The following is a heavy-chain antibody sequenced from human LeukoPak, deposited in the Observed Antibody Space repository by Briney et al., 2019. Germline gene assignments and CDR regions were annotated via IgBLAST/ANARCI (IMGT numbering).Heavy chain of an antibody. V-gene: IGHV1-46*01. CDR1: GYTFTSYY. Sequence: ASVKVSCKASGYTFTSYYMHWVRQAPGQGLEWMGIINPSGGSTSYAQKFQGRVTMTRDTSTSTVYMELSSLRSEDTAVYYCAREKVHYYDSSGYYSKYIDYWGQGTLVTVSS. CDR2: INPSGGST. CDR3: AREKVHYYDSSGYYSKYIDY. J-gene: IGHJ4*02. D-gene: IGHD3-22*01.